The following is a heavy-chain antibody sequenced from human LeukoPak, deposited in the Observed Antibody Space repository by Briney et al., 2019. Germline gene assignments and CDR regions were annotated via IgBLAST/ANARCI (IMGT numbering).Heavy chain of an antibody. CDR3: ARGHAIVWGYYFDY. J-gene: IGHJ4*02. V-gene: IGHV1-2*02. D-gene: IGHD1-26*01. CDR1: GYTFTGYY. Sequence: GASVKVSCKASGYTFTGYYMHWVRQAPGQGLEWMGWINPNSGGTNYAQKFQGRVTMTRDTSISTAYMELSRLRSDDTAVYYCARGHAIVWGYYFDYWGQGTLVTVSS. CDR2: INPNSGGT.